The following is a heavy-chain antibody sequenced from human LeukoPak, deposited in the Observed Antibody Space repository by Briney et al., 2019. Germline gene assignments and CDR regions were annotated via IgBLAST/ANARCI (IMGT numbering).Heavy chain of an antibody. V-gene: IGHV1-46*01. CDR3: AREASSSRTHDY. D-gene: IGHD6-13*01. CDR1: GYTCTSYY. Sequence: ASVKVSCKASGYTCTSYYMHWVRQAPGQGLEGMGIITPSGGSTNYAQKFQGRVTMTRDMSTSTVYMELSSLRSEDTAVYYCAREASSSRTHDYWGQGTLVTVSS. CDR2: ITPSGGST. J-gene: IGHJ4*02.